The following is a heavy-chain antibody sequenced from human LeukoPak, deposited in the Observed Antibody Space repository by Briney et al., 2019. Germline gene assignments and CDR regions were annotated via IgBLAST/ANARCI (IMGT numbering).Heavy chain of an antibody. Sequence: PSETLSLTCTVSGGSISSYYWSWIRQPAGKGLEWIGRIYTSGSTNYNPSLKSRVTMSVDTSKNQFSLKLSSVTAADTAVYYCARHFCGGDCYSFYYYYYGMDVWGQGTTVTVSS. V-gene: IGHV4-4*07. CDR1: GGSISSYY. D-gene: IGHD2-21*02. J-gene: IGHJ6*02. CDR2: IYTSGST. CDR3: ARHFCGGDCYSFYYYYYGMDV.